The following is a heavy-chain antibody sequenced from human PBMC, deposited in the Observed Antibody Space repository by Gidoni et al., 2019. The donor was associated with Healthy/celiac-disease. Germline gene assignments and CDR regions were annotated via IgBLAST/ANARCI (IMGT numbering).Heavy chain of an antibody. CDR1: GYSISSGYY. J-gene: IGHJ4*02. CDR3: ARGATQGYYGSGSYYIDY. D-gene: IGHD3-10*01. CDR2: IYHSGST. Sequence: QVQLQESGPGLVKPSETLSLTCTVSGYSISSGYYWGWLRQPPGKGLEWIGSIYHSGSTYYNPSLKSRVTISVDTSKNQFSLKLSSVTAADTAVYYCARGATQGYYGSGSYYIDYWGQGTLVTVSS. V-gene: IGHV4-38-2*02.